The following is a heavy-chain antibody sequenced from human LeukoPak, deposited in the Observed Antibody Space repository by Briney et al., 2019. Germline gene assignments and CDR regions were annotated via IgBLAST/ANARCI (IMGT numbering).Heavy chain of an antibody. CDR1: GFTFSSYS. D-gene: IGHD1-26*01. J-gene: IGHJ3*02. V-gene: IGHV3-21*01. CDR3: ARASYLTDAFDI. CDR2: ISSSSSYI. Sequence: GGSLRLSCAASGFTFSSYSMNWVRQAPGKGLEWVSSISSSSSYIYHADSVKGRFTISRDNAKNSLYLQMNSLRAEDTAVYYCARASYLTDAFDIWGQGTMVTVAS.